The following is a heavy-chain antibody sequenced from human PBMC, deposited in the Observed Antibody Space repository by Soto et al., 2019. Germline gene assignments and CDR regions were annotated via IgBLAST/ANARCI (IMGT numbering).Heavy chain of an antibody. J-gene: IGHJ4*02. V-gene: IGHV3-64D*06. CDR3: EAMIVARGSY. CDR1: GFTFSSYA. CDR2: ISSNGGST. Sequence: GALRLSCSASGFTFSSYAMHWVRQAPGKGLEYVSAISSNGGSTYYADSVKGRFTISRDNSKNTLYLQMSSLRAEDTAVYYCEAMIVARGSYWGQGTLVTVSS. D-gene: IGHD3-22*01.